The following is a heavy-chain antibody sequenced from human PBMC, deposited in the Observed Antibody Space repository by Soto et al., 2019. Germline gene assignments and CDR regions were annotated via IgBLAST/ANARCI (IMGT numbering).Heavy chain of an antibody. CDR1: GFTFSSYS. D-gene: IGHD4-17*01. V-gene: IGHV3-48*01. CDR3: ARDPRKTSVTTSLDY. CDR2: ISSSSSTI. J-gene: IGHJ4*02. Sequence: EVQLVESGGGLVQPGGSLRLSCAASGFTFSSYSMNWVRQAPGKGLEWVSYISSSSSTIYYADSVKGRFTISRDNAKNSLYLQMNSLRAEDTAVYYCARDPRKTSVTTSLDYWGQGTLVTVSS.